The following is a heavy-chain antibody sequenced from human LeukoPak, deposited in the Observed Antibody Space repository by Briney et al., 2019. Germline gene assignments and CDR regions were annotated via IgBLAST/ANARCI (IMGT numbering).Heavy chain of an antibody. D-gene: IGHD3-10*01. CDR3: ARVRGVTFNLDP. CDR2: IYYSGST. V-gene: IGHV4-39*01. Sequence: PSETLSLTCTVSGGSISSSSYYWGWIRQPPGKGLERIGSIYYSGSTYYNPSPKSRVTISVDTSKNQFSLKLSSVTAADTAVYYCARVRGVTFNLDPWGQGTLVTVSS. J-gene: IGHJ5*02. CDR1: GGSISSSSYY.